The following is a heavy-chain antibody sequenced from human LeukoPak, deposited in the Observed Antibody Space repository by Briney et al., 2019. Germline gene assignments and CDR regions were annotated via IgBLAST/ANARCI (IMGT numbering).Heavy chain of an antibody. D-gene: IGHD2-21*01. V-gene: IGHV3-30*02. Sequence: GGSLRLSCAASGFTFSSYGMHWVRQAPGKGLEWVAFIRLDGSNKYYADSVKGRFTISRDNFKNTLFLQMNGLRAEDTAVYYCAKGNCGEDDYYKYFYFYMDVWGKGTTVTVSS. J-gene: IGHJ6*03. CDR1: GFTFSSYG. CDR3: AKGNCGEDDYYKYFYFYMDV. CDR2: IRLDGSNK.